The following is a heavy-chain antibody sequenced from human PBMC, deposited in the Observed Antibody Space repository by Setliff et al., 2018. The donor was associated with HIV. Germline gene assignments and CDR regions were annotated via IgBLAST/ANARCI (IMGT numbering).Heavy chain of an antibody. CDR2: IKQDGSDM. V-gene: IGHV3-7*01. D-gene: IGHD6-13*01. CDR1: GLPFYNYW. CDR3: ATQTGFYNSHWYDY. J-gene: IGHJ4*02. Sequence: AGGSLRLSCVASGLPFYNYWMTWLRRAPGRGLEWVANIKQDGSDMHYIESVKGRFTIFRDNVKNSVFLQMNSLRAEDTGVYYCATQTGFYNSHWYDYWGQGTMVTVSS.